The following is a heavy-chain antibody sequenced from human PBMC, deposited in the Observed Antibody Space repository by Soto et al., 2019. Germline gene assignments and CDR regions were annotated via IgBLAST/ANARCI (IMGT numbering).Heavy chain of an antibody. CDR1: GFTFSKFW. CDR3: ARLLLYSTSGRGWFDP. Sequence: DVQLVESGGGLVQPGGSLRLSCITSGFTFSKFWMSWVRQAPGKGLEWVANIKHDGSQSYYEDYVKGRFTISRDNAKNSLYLQVNSLRVDDTAVYFCARLLLYSTSGRGWFDPRGQGTLVTVSS. D-gene: IGHD2-2*02. J-gene: IGHJ5*02. V-gene: IGHV3-7*03. CDR2: IKHDGSQS.